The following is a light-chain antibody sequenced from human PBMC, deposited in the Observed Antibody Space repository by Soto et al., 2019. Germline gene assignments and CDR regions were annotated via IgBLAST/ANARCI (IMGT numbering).Light chain of an antibody. CDR1: GSDIGAYKY. CDR3: SSYTTSTSFIL. V-gene: IGLV2-14*01. CDR2: EVT. J-gene: IGLJ2*01. Sequence: QSGLTQPASVSGSPGQSITISCTGTGSDIGAYKYVSWYQHHPGKAPQVIIYEVTNRPSGVSNRFSGSKSGNTASLTISGLQAEDEAYYYCSSYTTSTSFILFGGGTKVTVL.